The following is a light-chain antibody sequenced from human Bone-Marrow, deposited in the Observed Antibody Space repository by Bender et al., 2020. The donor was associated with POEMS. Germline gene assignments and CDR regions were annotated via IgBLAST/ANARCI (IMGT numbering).Light chain of an antibody. CDR3: CSFAGSYSFV. CDR2: AVT. V-gene: IGLV2-8*01. J-gene: IGLJ1*01. CDR1: SSDVGAFDY. Sequence: QSALTQPPSASGSPGQSVTISCTGTSSDVGAFDYVSWYQQYPGKAPKLVIYAVTKRPSGVPDRFSGSKSDNTASLTVSGLQPEDEADYYCCSFAGSYSFVFGTGTKMTVL.